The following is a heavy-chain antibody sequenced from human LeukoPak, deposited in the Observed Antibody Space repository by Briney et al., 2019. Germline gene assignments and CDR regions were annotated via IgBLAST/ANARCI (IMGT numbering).Heavy chain of an antibody. V-gene: IGHV4-34*01. CDR3: ARRRSSSWFGELFRLYNWFDP. D-gene: IGHD3-10*01. CDR2: INHSGST. J-gene: IGHJ5*02. Sequence: SETLSLTCAVCGGSFSGYDWSWIRQPPGKGLEWIGEINHSGSTNYNPSLKSRVTISVDTSKNQFSLKLSSVTAADTAVYYCARRRSSSWFGELFRLYNWFDPWGQGTLVTVSS. CDR1: GGSFSGYD.